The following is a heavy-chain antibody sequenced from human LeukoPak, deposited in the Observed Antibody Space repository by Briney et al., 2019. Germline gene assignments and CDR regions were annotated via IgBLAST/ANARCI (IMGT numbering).Heavy chain of an antibody. J-gene: IGHJ4*02. CDR3: ARSGQHLFDF. Sequence: PGGSLRLSCAASGFTFSSSEMNWVRQAPGKGLEWVSYISSSGGTISYADSVKGRFTISRDNAKNSPYLQMNSLRAEDTAIYYCARSGQHLFDFWGQGTLVTVSS. V-gene: IGHV3-48*03. CDR1: GFTFSSSE. CDR2: ISSSGGTI. D-gene: IGHD6-13*01.